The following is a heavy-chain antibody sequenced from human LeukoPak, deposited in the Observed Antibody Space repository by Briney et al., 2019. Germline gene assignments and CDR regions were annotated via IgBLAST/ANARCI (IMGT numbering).Heavy chain of an antibody. D-gene: IGHD2-2*01. CDR2: IDPNSGGT. CDR1: GYTFTGYY. CDR3: ARGMGVLVPAATWFDP. J-gene: IGHJ5*02. Sequence: ASVKVSCKASGYTFTGYYMHWVRQAPGQGLEWMGWIDPNSGGTNYAQKFQGRVTMTRDTSISTANMDLSRLRSDDTAVYYCARGMGVLVPAATWFDPWGQGTLVTVSS. V-gene: IGHV1-2*02.